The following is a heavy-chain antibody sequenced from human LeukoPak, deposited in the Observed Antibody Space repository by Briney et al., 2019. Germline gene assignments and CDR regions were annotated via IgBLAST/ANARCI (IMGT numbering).Heavy chain of an antibody. Sequence: SETLSLTCAVYGGSFSGYYWSWIRQPPGKGLEWIGEINHSGSTNYNPSLKSRVTISVDTSKNQFSLKLSSVTAADTAVYYCARSSNYVPFDYWGQGTLVTVSS. CDR1: GGSFSGYY. J-gene: IGHJ4*02. D-gene: IGHD4-11*01. CDR3: ARSSNYVPFDY. V-gene: IGHV4-34*01. CDR2: INHSGST.